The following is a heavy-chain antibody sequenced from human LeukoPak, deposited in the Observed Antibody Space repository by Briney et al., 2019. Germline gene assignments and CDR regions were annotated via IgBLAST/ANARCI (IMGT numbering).Heavy chain of an antibody. CDR3: ARAWNYYDSSGEALFWFDP. V-gene: IGHV4-38-2*02. J-gene: IGHJ5*02. D-gene: IGHD3-22*01. CDR1: GYSISSGYY. Sequence: PSESLSLTCTVSGYSISSGYYWGWIRQPPGKGLEWIGSIYHSGSTYYNPSLKSRVTISVDTSKNQFSLKLSSVTAADTAVYYCARAWNYYDSSGEALFWFDPWGQGTLVTVSS. CDR2: IYHSGST.